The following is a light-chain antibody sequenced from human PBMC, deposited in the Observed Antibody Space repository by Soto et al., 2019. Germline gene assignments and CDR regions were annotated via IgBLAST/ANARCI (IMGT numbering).Light chain of an antibody. CDR2: EVS. CDR1: SSDVGGYNF. J-gene: IGLJ1*01. Sequence: QSVLTQPASVSGSPGQSITISCTGSSSDVGGYNFVSWYQRHPGKAPKLMIYEVSNRPSGVSTRFSGSKSGNTASLTISGLQAEDEADYYCTSYTSSTKYVFGTGTKLTVL. CDR3: TSYTSSTKYV. V-gene: IGLV2-14*01.